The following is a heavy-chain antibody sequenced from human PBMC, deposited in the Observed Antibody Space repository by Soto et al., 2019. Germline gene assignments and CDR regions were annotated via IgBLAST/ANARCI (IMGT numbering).Heavy chain of an antibody. CDR3: ARAVRVGGTGYFDY. Sequence: QVQLQESCPGLVKPSQTLSLTCTVSGGSISSGDYSWSWIRQPPGTGLEWIGYIYYSGSTYYNPSLKSRVTISVDTSKNQFSLKLSSVTAADTAVYYCARAVRVGGTGYFDYWGKGTLVTVSS. J-gene: IGHJ4*02. D-gene: IGHD2-15*01. CDR2: IYYSGST. V-gene: IGHV4-30-4*01. CDR1: GGSISSGDYS.